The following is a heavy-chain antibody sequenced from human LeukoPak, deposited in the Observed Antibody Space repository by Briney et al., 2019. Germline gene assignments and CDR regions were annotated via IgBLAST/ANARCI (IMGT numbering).Heavy chain of an antibody. V-gene: IGHV3-30*03. J-gene: IGHJ4*02. Sequence: GGSLRLSCAASGFTLSSYSMHWVRQAPGKGLEWVAIISNDGSRKYYAHSVEGRFTISRDNSKNTLYLQMDSLRAEDTAVYYCARDRAWNYFDYWGQGTLVTVSS. CDR1: GFTLSSYS. CDR2: ISNDGSRK. CDR3: ARDRAWNYFDY. D-gene: IGHD3-3*01.